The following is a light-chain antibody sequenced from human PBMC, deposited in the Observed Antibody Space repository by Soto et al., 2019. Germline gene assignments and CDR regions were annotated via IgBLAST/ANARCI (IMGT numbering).Light chain of an antibody. CDR2: EVN. J-gene: IGLJ1*01. CDR3: TSYAGGNNV. CDR1: SSDVGGYNY. V-gene: IGLV2-8*01. Sequence: QSVLTQPPSASGSPGQSVTISCTGTSSDVGGYNYVSWYQQHPGKLPKLMVYEVNKRPSGVPDRFSGSKSGNPASLTVSGLQAEDEADYYCTSYAGGNNVFGTGTKLTVL.